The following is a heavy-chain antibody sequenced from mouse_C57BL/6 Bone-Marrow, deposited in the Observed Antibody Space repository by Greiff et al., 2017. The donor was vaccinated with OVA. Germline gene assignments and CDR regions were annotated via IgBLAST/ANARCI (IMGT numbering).Heavy chain of an antibody. D-gene: IGHD2-1*01. CDR1: GYTFTDYY. CDR3: ARSTNYCDY. Sequence: QVQLQQSGAELVRPGASVKLSCKASGYTFTDYYINWVKQRPGQGLEWIARIYPGSGNTYYNEKFKGKATLTAEKSSSTAYMQLSSLTSEDSAVYFCARSTNYCDYWGQGTTLTVSS. J-gene: IGHJ2*01. V-gene: IGHV1-76*01. CDR2: IYPGSGNT.